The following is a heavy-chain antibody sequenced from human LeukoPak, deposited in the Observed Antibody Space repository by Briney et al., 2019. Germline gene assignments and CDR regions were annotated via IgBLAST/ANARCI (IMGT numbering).Heavy chain of an antibody. CDR3: ARRSCSGSTSCYNDAFDI. CDR1: GGSISSGDYY. J-gene: IGHJ3*02. Sequence: SETLSLTCTVSGGSISSGDYYWSWIRQPPGKGLEWIGYIYYSGSTYYNPSLKSRVTISVDTSKNQFSLKLSSVTAADTAVYYCARRSCSGSTSCYNDAFDIWGQGTMVTVSS. CDR2: IYYSGST. D-gene: IGHD2-2*02. V-gene: IGHV4-30-4*01.